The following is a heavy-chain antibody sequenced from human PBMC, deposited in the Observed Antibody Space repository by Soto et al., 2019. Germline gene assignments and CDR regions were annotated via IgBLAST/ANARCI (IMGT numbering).Heavy chain of an antibody. CDR1: GFTFSSYG. V-gene: IGHV3-30*03. CDR3: ATLTHYDILTGYYNYYYFDY. Sequence: ESGGGVVQPGRSLRLSCAASGFTFSSYGMHWVRQAPGKGLEWVAVISYDGSNKYYADSVKGRFTISRDNSKNTLYLQMNSLRAEDTAVYYCATLTHYDILTGYYNYYYFDYWGQGTLVTVSS. J-gene: IGHJ4*02. D-gene: IGHD3-9*01. CDR2: ISYDGSNK.